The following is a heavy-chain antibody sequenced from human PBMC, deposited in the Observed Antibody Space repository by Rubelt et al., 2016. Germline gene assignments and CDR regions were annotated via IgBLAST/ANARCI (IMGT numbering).Heavy chain of an antibody. J-gene: IGHJ5*02. Sequence: WYDGSNKYYADSVKGRFTISRDNSKNTLYLQMNSLRAEDRAVYYCARELATVTIKWFDPWGQGTLVTVSS. D-gene: IGHD4-17*01. CDR2: WYDGSNK. CDR3: ARELATVTIKWFDP. V-gene: IGHV3-33*01.